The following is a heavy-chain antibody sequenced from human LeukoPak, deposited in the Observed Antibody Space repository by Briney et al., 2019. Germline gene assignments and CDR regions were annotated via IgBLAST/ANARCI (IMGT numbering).Heavy chain of an antibody. J-gene: IGHJ6*03. CDR3: ARRYGDRTYNYYYMDV. Sequence: GGSLRLSCAASGFTFSSYTMNWVRQAPGKGLQSVSSISSSSSYIYYADSVKGRFTISRDNSKNSLYLQMNSLRAEDTAVYYCARRYGDRTYNYYYMDVWGKGTTVTISS. CDR2: ISSSSSYI. CDR1: GFTFSSYT. V-gene: IGHV3-21*01. D-gene: IGHD4-17*01.